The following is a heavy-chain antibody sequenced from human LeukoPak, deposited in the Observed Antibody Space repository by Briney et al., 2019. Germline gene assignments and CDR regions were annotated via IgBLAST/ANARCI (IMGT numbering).Heavy chain of an antibody. V-gene: IGHV3-21*01. Sequence: PGRSLRLSCAASGFTFSSYGMHWVRQAPGKGLEWVSSISSSSSSIYYADSVKGRFTMSRDNTKNSLSLQMNSLRAEDTAVYYCARDVSYDSSGSPFDYWGQGTLVTVSS. D-gene: IGHD3-22*01. CDR1: GFTFSSYG. J-gene: IGHJ4*02. CDR3: ARDVSYDSSGSPFDY. CDR2: ISSSSSSI.